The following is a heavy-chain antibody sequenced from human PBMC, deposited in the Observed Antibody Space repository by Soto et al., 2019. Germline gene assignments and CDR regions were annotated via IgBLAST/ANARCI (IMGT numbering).Heavy chain of an antibody. V-gene: IGHV3-30*03. CDR3: SRSPYSSSPGEFQH. Sequence: QVQLVESGGGVVQPGRSLRLSCAASGFTFSSYGMHWVRQAPGKGLERVAVISYDGSNKYYADSVKGRFTISRDNSKNTLYLQMNSLRSEDTAVYYCSRSPYSSSPGEFQHWGQGTLVTVSS. D-gene: IGHD6-13*01. CDR2: ISYDGSNK. CDR1: GFTFSSYG. J-gene: IGHJ1*01.